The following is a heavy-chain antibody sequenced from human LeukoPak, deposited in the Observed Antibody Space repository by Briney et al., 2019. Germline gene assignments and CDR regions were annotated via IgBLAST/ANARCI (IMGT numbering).Heavy chain of an antibody. J-gene: IGHJ6*02. V-gene: IGHV4-30-4*01. Sequence: SQTLSLTCTVSGGSISSGDYYWSWIRQPPGKGLEWIGYIYYSGSTYYNPSLKSRVTISVDTSKNQFSLKLSSVTAADTAVYYCARTGGYYYYYGMDVWGQGTTVTVSS. CDR3: ARTGGYYYYYGMDV. CDR1: GGSISSGDYY. CDR2: IYYSGST. D-gene: IGHD3-16*01.